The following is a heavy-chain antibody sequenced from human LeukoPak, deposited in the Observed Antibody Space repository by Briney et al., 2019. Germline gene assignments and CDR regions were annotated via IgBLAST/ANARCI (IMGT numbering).Heavy chain of an antibody. V-gene: IGHV3-21*01. CDR1: GFTFSSLV. CDR3: ARDFYDTSGLDY. D-gene: IGHD3-22*01. J-gene: IGHJ4*02. Sequence: GGSLRLSCAASGFTFSSLVMHWVRQAPGKGLEWVSYISSSSGYIYYADSVKGRFTISRDNAKNSLYLQMNSLRAEGTAVYYCARDFYDTSGLDYWGQGTLVTVSS. CDR2: ISSSSGYI.